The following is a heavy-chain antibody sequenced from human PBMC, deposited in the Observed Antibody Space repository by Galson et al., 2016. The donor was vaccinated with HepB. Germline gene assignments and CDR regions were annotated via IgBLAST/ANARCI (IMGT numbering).Heavy chain of an antibody. D-gene: IGHD3-16*01. CDR3: AQRRLGLGNFYFDY. J-gene: IGHJ4*02. V-gene: IGHV3-23*01. CDR1: GFTFNAYA. Sequence: SLRLSCAASGFTFNAYAMSWVRQSPGKRLEWVSAITSSGVGTFYTDSVKGRFTISRDNSKNTLYLQMNSLRVEDTATYFCAQRRLGLGNFYFDYWGQGTLVTVSS. CDR2: ITSSGVGT.